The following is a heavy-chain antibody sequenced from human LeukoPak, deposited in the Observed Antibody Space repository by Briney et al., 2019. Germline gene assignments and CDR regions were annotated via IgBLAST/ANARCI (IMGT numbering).Heavy chain of an antibody. Sequence: GGSLRLSCVASGFTYNSHAMSWVRQPPGKGLEWVSGISANGANTYYTDSVRGRFTISRDNSKNTVYLQMSSLSAEDTAIYYCAKDQGFSYYYLDYWGQGILVTVSS. D-gene: IGHD5-18*01. CDR3: AKDQGFSYYYLDY. V-gene: IGHV3-23*01. CDR1: GFTYNSHA. CDR2: ISANGANT. J-gene: IGHJ4*02.